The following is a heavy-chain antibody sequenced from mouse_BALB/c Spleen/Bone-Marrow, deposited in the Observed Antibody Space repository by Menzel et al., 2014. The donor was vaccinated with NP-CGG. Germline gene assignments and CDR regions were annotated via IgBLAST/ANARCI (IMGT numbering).Heavy chain of an antibody. CDR2: LSTYSGNT. CDR1: GYTFTDYP. Sequence: VKLVESGPELVRPGVSVKISCKGSGYTFTDYPMHWVKQSHAKSLEWIGVLSTYSGNTNYDQNFKGKATMTVDKSSSTVYMELARLTSEDSAIYHCARGFLGYFDYWGQGTTLTVSS. V-gene: IGHV1S137*01. J-gene: IGHJ2*01. CDR3: ARGFLGYFDY.